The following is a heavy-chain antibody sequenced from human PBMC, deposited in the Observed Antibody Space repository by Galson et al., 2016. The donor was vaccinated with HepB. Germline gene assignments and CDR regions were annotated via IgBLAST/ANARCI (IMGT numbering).Heavy chain of an antibody. CDR3: ARHLVLPMVRGVSDY. D-gene: IGHD3-10*01. J-gene: IGHJ4*02. CDR1: GFTFSIHS. V-gene: IGHV3-21*01. Sequence: SLRLSCAASGFTFSIHSMNWVRQAPGKGLEWVSSIRSSSSYMYYADSVKGRFTIARDNAKNSVSLQMNSLRDEDTAVYYCARHLVLPMVRGVSDYWGQGTRVTGSS. CDR2: IRSSSSYM.